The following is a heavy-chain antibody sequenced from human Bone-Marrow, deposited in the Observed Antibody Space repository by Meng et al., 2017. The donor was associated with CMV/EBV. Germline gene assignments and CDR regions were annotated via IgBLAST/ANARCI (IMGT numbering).Heavy chain of an antibody. V-gene: IGHV4-34*01. J-gene: IGHJ5*02. D-gene: IGHD2-2*02. CDR1: SFSGYY. CDR3: ARRGRSSTSCYRPYNWFDP. Sequence: SFSGYYWSWIRQPPGKGLEWIGEIHHSGSTNYNPSLKSRVTISVDTSKNQFSLKLSSVTAADTAVYYCARRGRSSTSCYRPYNWFDPWGQGTLVTVSS. CDR2: IHHSGST.